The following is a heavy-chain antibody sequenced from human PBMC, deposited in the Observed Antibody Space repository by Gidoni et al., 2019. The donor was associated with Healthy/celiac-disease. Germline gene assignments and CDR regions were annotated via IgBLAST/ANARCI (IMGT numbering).Heavy chain of an antibody. CDR2: ISGSGGST. J-gene: IGHJ5*02. CDR3: AKDEEQLPVNWFDP. CDR1: GFNVSSYA. D-gene: IGHD6-13*01. V-gene: IGHV3-23*01. Sequence: EVQLLESGGGLVQPGGSLRLSWAASGFNVSSYAMSWVRQAPGTGLEWVSAISGSGGSTYYAASVKGRFTISRDNSKNTLYLQMNSLRAEDTAVYYCAKDEEQLPVNWFDPWGQGTLVTVSS.